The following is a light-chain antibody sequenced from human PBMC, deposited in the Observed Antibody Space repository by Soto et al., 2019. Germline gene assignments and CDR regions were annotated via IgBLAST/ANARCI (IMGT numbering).Light chain of an antibody. CDR3: QQYNNWPPLT. Sequence: EIVLTQSPGTLSLSPWERVTLSCRASQSVSSSYLAWYQQKPGQAPRLLIYGASTRATGIPARFSGSGSGTEFTLTISSLQSEDFAVYYCQQYNNWPPLTFGGGTKVDNK. V-gene: IGKV3-15*01. J-gene: IGKJ4*01. CDR2: GAS. CDR1: QSVSSSY.